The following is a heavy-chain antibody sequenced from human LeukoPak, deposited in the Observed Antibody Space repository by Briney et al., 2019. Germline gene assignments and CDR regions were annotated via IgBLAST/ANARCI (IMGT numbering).Heavy chain of an antibody. CDR3: ARDRRGYSGYDSIDFGWFDP. D-gene: IGHD5-12*01. J-gene: IGHJ5*02. CDR2: IWYDGSNK. V-gene: IGHV3-33*01. Sequence: GGSLRLSCAASGFTFSSYGMHWVRQAPGKGLEWVAVIWYDGSNKYYADSVKGRFTISRDNSKNTLYLQMNSLRAEDTAVYYCARDRRGYSGYDSIDFGWFDPWGRGTLVTVSS. CDR1: GFTFSSYG.